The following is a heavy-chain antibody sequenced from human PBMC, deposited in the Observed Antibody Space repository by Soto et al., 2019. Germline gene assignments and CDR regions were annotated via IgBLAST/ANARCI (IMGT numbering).Heavy chain of an antibody. V-gene: IGHV3-33*01. CDR2: IWYDGSNK. CDR3: ARDAYYYDSSGEGFAP. D-gene: IGHD3-22*01. CDR1: GFTFSSYG. Sequence: QVQLVESGGGVVQPGRSLRLSCAASGFTFSSYGMHWVRQAPGKGLEWVAVIWYDGSNKYYADSVKGRFTISRDNSKNRLYLQMNGLRAEDTAVYYCARDAYYYDSSGEGFAPWGQGTLVTVSS. J-gene: IGHJ5*02.